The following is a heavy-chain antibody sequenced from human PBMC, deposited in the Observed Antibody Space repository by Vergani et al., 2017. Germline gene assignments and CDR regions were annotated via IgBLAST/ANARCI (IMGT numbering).Heavy chain of an antibody. Sequence: EVQLLESGGGLVQPGGSLRLSCAASRFSFSSYAMSWVRQAPGKGLEWVSAISDSGGSTSYADSVRGRFTISRDNSKNTLYLQMNSLRAEDTAIYNCAKGRLGSRYSGIDYWGQGTLVTVSS. V-gene: IGHV3-23*01. CDR2: ISDSGGST. D-gene: IGHD2-15*01. CDR3: AKGRLGSRYSGIDY. CDR1: RFSFSSYA. J-gene: IGHJ4*02.